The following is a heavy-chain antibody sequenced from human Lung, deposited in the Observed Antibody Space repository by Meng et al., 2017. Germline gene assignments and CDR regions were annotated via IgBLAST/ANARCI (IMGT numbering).Heavy chain of an antibody. J-gene: IGHJ4*02. Sequence: LGLSWAEVKKPWASVKVSCKPSCYNFPCYYIRWVRRAPGKGLEWMRRINPKSGDTRYAQKFQARVTMSGESSISTAYMELSGLRSDDTVMYYCARDEDISAAWNLFGDYWGQGTLVTVSS. CDR2: INPKSGDT. CDR3: ARDEDISAAWNLFGDY. V-gene: IGHV1-2*05. D-gene: IGHD6-25*01. CDR1: CYNFPCYY.